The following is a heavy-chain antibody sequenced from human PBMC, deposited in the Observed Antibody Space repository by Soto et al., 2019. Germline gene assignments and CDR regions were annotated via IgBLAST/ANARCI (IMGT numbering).Heavy chain of an antibody. D-gene: IGHD3-22*01. CDR3: SKVPTEYYYDSSGFYFDY. J-gene: IGHJ4*02. Sequence: PGGSLRLSCAASGFTFSSSGMHWVRQAPGKGLEWVAVISYDGSNKYYADSVKGRFTISRDNSKNRLYLQMNSLRAEDTAVYYCSKVPTEYYYDSSGFYFDYWGQGTLVTVSS. CDR1: GFTFSSSG. V-gene: IGHV3-30*18. CDR2: ISYDGSNK.